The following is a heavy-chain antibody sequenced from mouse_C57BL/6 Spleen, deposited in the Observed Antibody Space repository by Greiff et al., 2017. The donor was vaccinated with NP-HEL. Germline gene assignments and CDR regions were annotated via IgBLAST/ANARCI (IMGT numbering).Heavy chain of an antibody. CDR2: INPGSGGT. CDR1: GYAFTNYL. V-gene: IGHV1-54*01. D-gene: IGHD1-1*01. J-gene: IGHJ4*01. CDR3: AREITTVVAPYAMDY. Sequence: QVQLQQSGAELVRPGTSVKVSCKASGYAFTNYLIEWVKQRPGQGLEWIGVINPGSGGTNYNEKFKGKATLTADKSSSTAYMQLSSLTSEDSAVYFCAREITTVVAPYAMDYWGQGTSVTVSS.